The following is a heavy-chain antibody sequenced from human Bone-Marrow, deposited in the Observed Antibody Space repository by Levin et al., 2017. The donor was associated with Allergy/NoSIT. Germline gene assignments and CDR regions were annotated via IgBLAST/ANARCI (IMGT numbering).Heavy chain of an antibody. D-gene: IGHD3-3*01. Sequence: ASVKVSCKASGYTFTSYIINWVRQAPGQGLEWMGWISSYYGTTSYAQNFHGRVTMTTDTSTNTVYMELRSLRSDDTAVYYCARAGDFGVVTNPFDYWGQGTLVTVSS. CDR2: ISSYYGTT. CDR3: ARAGDFGVVTNPFDY. V-gene: IGHV1-18*04. J-gene: IGHJ4*02. CDR1: GYTFTSYI.